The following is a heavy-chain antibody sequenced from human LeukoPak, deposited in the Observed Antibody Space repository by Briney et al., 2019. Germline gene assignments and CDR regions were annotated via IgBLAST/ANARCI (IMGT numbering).Heavy chain of an antibody. J-gene: IGHJ5*02. V-gene: IGHV1-2*02. CDR1: GYTFTGYY. D-gene: IGHD6-19*01. Sequence: ASVKVSCKASGYTFTGYYMHWVRQAPGQGLEWMGWINPNSGGTNYAQKFQGRVTMTRDTSISTAYMELSRLRSDDTAVYYCARNLIAVAGTGYDPWGQGTLVTVSS. CDR2: INPNSGGT. CDR3: ARNLIAVAGTGYDP.